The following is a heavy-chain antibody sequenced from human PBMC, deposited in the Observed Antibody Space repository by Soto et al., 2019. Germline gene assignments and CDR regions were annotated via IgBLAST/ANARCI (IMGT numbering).Heavy chain of an antibody. V-gene: IGHV4-39*01. CDR2: IYYSGST. CDR3: ARKEMVRGVIMSYWFDP. J-gene: IGHJ5*02. Sequence: SETLSLTCTVSGGSISSSSYYWGWIRQPPGKGLEWIGSIYYSGSTYYNPSLKSRVTISVDTSKNQFSLKLSSVTAADTAVYYCARKEMVRGVIMSYWFDPWGQGTLVTVSS. D-gene: IGHD3-10*01. CDR1: GGSISSSSYY.